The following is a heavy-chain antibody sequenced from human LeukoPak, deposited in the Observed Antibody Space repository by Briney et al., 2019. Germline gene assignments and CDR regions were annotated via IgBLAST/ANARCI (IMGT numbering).Heavy chain of an antibody. CDR1: GFTFSSYA. D-gene: IGHD3-9*01. CDR3: AKAEGYDILTGLDY. V-gene: IGHV3-23*01. Sequence: RGSLRLSCATSGFTFSSYAMSWVRQAPGKGLEWVSGIGASGGSTYYADSVKGRFTISRDNSKNTLYLQMNSLRTEDTAVYYCAKAEGYDILTGLDYWGQGTLVTVSS. CDR2: IGASGGST. J-gene: IGHJ4*02.